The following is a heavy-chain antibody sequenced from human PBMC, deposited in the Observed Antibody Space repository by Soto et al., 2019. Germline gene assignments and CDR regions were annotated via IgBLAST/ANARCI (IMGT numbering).Heavy chain of an antibody. Sequence: GESLKISCKGSGYSFTSYWIGWVRQRPGKGLEWMGIIYPGDSDTRYRPSFQGQVTISADKSISTAYLQCSSLKASDTSMYYCARLYSSSSRYYFDYWGQGTLVTVSS. J-gene: IGHJ4*02. CDR3: ARLYSSSSRYYFDY. CDR1: GYSFTSYW. CDR2: IYPGDSDT. V-gene: IGHV5-51*01. D-gene: IGHD6-6*01.